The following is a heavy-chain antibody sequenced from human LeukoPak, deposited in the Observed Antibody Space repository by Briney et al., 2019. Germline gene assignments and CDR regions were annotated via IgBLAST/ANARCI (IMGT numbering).Heavy chain of an antibody. J-gene: IGHJ4*02. V-gene: IGHV4-34*01. Sequence: SETLSLTCAVYGGSFSGYYWSWIRQPPGKWLEWIGEINHSGSTNYNPSLKSRVTMSVDTSKNQFSLKLSSVTAADTAVYYCARVSCSGGSCRTLRDWGQGTLVTVSS. D-gene: IGHD2-15*01. CDR3: ARVSCSGGSCRTLRD. CDR1: GGSFSGYY. CDR2: INHSGST.